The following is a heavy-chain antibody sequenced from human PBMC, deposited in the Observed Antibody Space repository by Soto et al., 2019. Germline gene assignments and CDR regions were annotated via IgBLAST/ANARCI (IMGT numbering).Heavy chain of an antibody. D-gene: IGHD6-6*01. CDR3: AKDWSSIAARQVFDY. V-gene: IGHV3-20*04. Sequence: PGGSLRLSCAASGFTFDDYGMSWVRQAPGKGLEWVSGINWNGGSTGYADSVKGRFTISRDNSKNTLYLQMNSLRAEDTAVYYCAKDWSSIAARQVFDYWGQGTLVTVSS. CDR2: INWNGGST. J-gene: IGHJ4*02. CDR1: GFTFDDYG.